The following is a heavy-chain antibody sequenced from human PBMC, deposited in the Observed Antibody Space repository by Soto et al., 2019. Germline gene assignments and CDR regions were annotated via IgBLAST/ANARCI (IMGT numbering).Heavy chain of an antibody. CDR1: GGSISSCY. CDR3: ARDSVGSGYD. D-gene: IGHD5-12*01. J-gene: IGHJ4*02. Sequence: QVQLQESGPGLVKPSETLSLTCAVSGGSISSCYWSWIRQPPGKRLEWIGYIYYSGSTNYNPSLKSRVTISVDTSKNQFSLELRSVTAADTAVYYCARDSVGSGYDWGQGTLVTVSS. CDR2: IYYSGST. V-gene: IGHV4-59*01.